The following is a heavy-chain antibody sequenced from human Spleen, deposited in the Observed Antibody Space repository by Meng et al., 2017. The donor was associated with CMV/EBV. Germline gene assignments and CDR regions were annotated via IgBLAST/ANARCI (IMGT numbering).Heavy chain of an antibody. V-gene: IGHV3-48*01. Sequence: GGSLRLSCAASGFTFNSYSMNWVRQAPGKGLEWVSFIDVTGNTITYADSVKGRFTISRDNSKNTLYLQMDSLRPEDTAVYYCARREIRGYSEALYSFNIWGQGTRVTVSS. CDR3: ARREIRGYSEALYSFNI. CDR1: GFTFNSYS. J-gene: IGHJ3*02. CDR2: IDVTGNTI. D-gene: IGHD5-18*01.